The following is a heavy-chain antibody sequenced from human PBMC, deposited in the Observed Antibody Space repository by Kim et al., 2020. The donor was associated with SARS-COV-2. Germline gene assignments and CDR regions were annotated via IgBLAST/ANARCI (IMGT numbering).Heavy chain of an antibody. J-gene: IGHJ4*02. Sequence: GGSLRLSCAASGFTFSSYSMNWVRQAPGKGLEWVSSISSSSSYIYYADSVKGRFTISRDNAKNSLYLQMNSLRAEDTAVYYCARFYRGQLVGAFDYWGQGTLVTVSS. V-gene: IGHV3-21*01. CDR1: GFTFSSYS. CDR3: ARFYRGQLVGAFDY. CDR2: ISSSSSYI. D-gene: IGHD6-6*01.